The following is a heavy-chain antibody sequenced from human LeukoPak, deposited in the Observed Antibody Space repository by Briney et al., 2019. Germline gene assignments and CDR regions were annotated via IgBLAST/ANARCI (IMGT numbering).Heavy chain of an antibody. D-gene: IGHD3-22*01. Sequence: GGSLRLCCAASGFTFSSYAMSRVRQAAGKGLEWVSAISGSGGSTYYADSVKGRFTISRDNSKNTLYLQMNSLRAEDTAVYYCAKDRRTMSPRYFDLWGRGTLVTVSS. CDR1: GFTFSSYA. V-gene: IGHV3-23*01. CDR3: AKDRRTMSPRYFDL. CDR2: ISGSGGST. J-gene: IGHJ2*01.